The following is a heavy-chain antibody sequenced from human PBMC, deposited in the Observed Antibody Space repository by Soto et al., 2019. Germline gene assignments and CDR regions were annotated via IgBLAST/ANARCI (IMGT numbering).Heavy chain of an antibody. J-gene: IGHJ4*02. CDR2: INGGGDST. V-gene: IGHV3-23*01. D-gene: IGHD1-1*01. CDR3: ARGWTFDL. Sequence: PXGSLILSCAASGFTFSSYAMSWVRQAPGKGLEWVSGINGGGDSTYLADSVRGRFTISRDNSKNTLFLQMNSLRAEDTAVYYCARGWTFDLWGQGTLVTVSS. CDR1: GFTFSSYA.